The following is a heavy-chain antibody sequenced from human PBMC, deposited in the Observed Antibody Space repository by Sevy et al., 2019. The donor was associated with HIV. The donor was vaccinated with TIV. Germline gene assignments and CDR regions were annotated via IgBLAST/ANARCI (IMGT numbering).Heavy chain of an antibody. CDR1: GYILTALS. V-gene: IGHV1-24*01. CDR3: ATTNDYYESSGDPFDY. CDR2: FDPEDGER. Sequence: ASVKVSCKVSGYILTALSMHWVRQTHGKGLEWMGSFDPEDGERIYAQKFQVRVAMTEDTSTDTAYMELSSLRSEDTAVYYCATTNDYYESSGDPFDYWGQGTLVTVSS. D-gene: IGHD3-22*01. J-gene: IGHJ4*02.